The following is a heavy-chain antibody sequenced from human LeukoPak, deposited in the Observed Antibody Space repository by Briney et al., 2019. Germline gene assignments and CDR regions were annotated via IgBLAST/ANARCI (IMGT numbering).Heavy chain of an antibody. CDR1: GFTFSSYG. V-gene: IGHV3-30*02. Sequence: GGSLRLSCAASGFTFSSYGMHWVRQAPGKGLEWVAFIRSDGSNKYYADSVKGRFTISRDNAKNSLYLQMNSLRAEDTAVYYCARVEKADCSGGSCYVVGFDYWGQGTLVTVSS. CDR3: ARVEKADCSGGSCYVVGFDY. D-gene: IGHD2-15*01. CDR2: IRSDGSNK. J-gene: IGHJ4*02.